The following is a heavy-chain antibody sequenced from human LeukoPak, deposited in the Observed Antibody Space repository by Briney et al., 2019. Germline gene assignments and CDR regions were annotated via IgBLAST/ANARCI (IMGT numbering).Heavy chain of an antibody. V-gene: IGHV3-30*03. Sequence: GGSLRLSCAASGFTFSSYGMHWVRQAPGKGLEWVAVISYDGSNKYYADSVKGRFTISRDNSKDTLYLQMSSVRVDDTAVYYCARDRGRYYDSRGFYWGYYFDSWGQGILVTVSA. J-gene: IGHJ4*02. CDR2: ISYDGSNK. CDR1: GFTFSSYG. D-gene: IGHD3-22*01. CDR3: ARDRGRYYDSRGFYWGYYFDS.